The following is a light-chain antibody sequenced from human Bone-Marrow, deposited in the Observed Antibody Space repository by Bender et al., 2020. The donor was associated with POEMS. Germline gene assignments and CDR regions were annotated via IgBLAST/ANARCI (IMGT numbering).Light chain of an antibody. Sequence: QSVLTQPPSASGAPGQRVTISCSGGISNVGSNSVTWYQQLPGTAPKVLIYGNDQRPSGVPARFSGSKSGTSASLAISDIQSEDEGDYYCSSWDDSLSGWVFGGGTKLTVL. V-gene: IGLV1-44*01. J-gene: IGLJ3*02. CDR1: ISNVGSNS. CDR2: GND. CDR3: SSWDDSLSGWV.